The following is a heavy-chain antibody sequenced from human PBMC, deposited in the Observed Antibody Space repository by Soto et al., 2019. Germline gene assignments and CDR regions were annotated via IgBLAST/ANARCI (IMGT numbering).Heavy chain of an antibody. CDR3: ARDARQQPDLSFDP. CDR2: INPNSGGT. Sequence: ASVKVSCKASGYTFTGYYMHWVRQAPGQGLEWMGWINPNSGGTNYAQKFQGWVTMTRDTSISTAYMELSRLRSDGTAVYYCARDARQQPDLSFDPRGQGTLVTVSS. CDR1: GYTFTGYY. V-gene: IGHV1-2*04. D-gene: IGHD6-13*01. J-gene: IGHJ5*02.